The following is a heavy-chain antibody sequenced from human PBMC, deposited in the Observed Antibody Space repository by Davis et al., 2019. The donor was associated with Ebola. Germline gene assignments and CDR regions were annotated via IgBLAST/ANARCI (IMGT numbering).Heavy chain of an antibody. Sequence: PGGSLRLSCAASGFTVSSNYMSWVRQAPGKGLEWVSVIYSGGSTYYADSVKGRFTISRHNSKNTLYLQMNSLRAEDTAVYYCARGRNTWPRDWYFDLWGRGTLATVSS. D-gene: IGHD5-18*01. J-gene: IGHJ2*01. V-gene: IGHV3-53*04. CDR1: GFTVSSNY. CDR3: ARGRNTWPRDWYFDL. CDR2: IYSGGST.